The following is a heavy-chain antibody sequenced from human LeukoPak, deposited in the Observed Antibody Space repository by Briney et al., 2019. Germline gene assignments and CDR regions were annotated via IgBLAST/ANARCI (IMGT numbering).Heavy chain of an antibody. D-gene: IGHD2-2*01. Sequence: PGGSLRLSCAASGFTFSSYGMHWVRQAPGKGLEWVAVISYDGSNKYYADSVKGRFTISRDNSKNTLYLQMNSLRADETAVYYCARDSSSCSSTSCYYLDLDYWGQGTLVAVSS. CDR1: GFTFSSYG. V-gene: IGHV3-30*03. CDR3: ARDSSSCSSTSCYYLDLDY. J-gene: IGHJ4*02. CDR2: ISYDGSNK.